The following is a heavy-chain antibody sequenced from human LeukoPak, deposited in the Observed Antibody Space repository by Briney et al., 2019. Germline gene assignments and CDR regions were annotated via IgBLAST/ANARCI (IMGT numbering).Heavy chain of an antibody. V-gene: IGHV3-21*01. J-gene: IGHJ4*02. CDR2: ISSSSYI. CDR3: ARRCSSTSCFDY. Sequence: PGGSLRLSCAASGFTFSSYSMNWVRQAPGKGLEWVSSISSSSYIYYADSVKGRFTISRDNAKNSLCLQMNSLRAEDTAVYYCARRCSSTSCFDYWGQGTLVTVSS. D-gene: IGHD2-2*01. CDR1: GFTFSSYS.